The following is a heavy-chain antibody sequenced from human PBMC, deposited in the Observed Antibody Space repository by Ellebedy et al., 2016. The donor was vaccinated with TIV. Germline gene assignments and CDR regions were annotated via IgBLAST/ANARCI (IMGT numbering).Heavy chain of an antibody. Sequence: GGSLRLSCAASGFTFSSYAMNWFRHAPGKRLEWVSAISGSDDSTYYSDSVKGRFTISRDNSKNTLYLQMDSLRAEDTAVYYCAQRLWSGHFGGPFDYWGQGTLVTVSS. CDR1: GFTFSSYA. CDR3: AQRLWSGHFGGPFDY. V-gene: IGHV3-23*01. J-gene: IGHJ4*02. D-gene: IGHD3-3*01. CDR2: ISGSDDST.